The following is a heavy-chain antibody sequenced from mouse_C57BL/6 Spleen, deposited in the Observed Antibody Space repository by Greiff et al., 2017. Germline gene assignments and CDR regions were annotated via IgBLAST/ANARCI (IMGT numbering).Heavy chain of an antibody. V-gene: IGHV2-9-1*01. CDR2: IWTGGGT. CDR3: ARIYYGIYYAMDY. J-gene: IGHJ4*01. Sequence: VKLVESGPGLVAPSQSLSITCTVSGFSLTSYAISWVRQPPGKGLEWLGVIWTGGGTNYNSALKSRLSISKDNSKSQVFLKMNSLQTDDTARYYCARIYYGIYYAMDYWGQGTSVTVSS. D-gene: IGHD2-1*01. CDR1: GFSLTSYA.